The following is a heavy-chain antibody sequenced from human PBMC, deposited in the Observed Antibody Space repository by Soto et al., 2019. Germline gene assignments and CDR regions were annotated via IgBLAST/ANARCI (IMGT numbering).Heavy chain of an antibody. Sequence: QVQLVQSGAEVKKPGSSVKVSCKASGGTFSSYAISWVRQAPGQGLEWMGGIIPIIGTANYAQKFQGRVTITADESTSTAYMELSSLRSEDTAVYYCARDLGPIVAMIWGDGMDVWGQGTTVTVSS. CDR1: GGTFSSYA. V-gene: IGHV1-69*01. D-gene: IGHD5-12*01. CDR3: ARDLGPIVAMIWGDGMDV. J-gene: IGHJ6*02. CDR2: IIPIIGTA.